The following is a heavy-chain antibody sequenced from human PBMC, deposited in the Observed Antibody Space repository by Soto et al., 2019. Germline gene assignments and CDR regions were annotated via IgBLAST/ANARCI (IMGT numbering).Heavy chain of an antibody. CDR2: IYYSGSA. CDR3: AREWTGTAGGHNWFDP. J-gene: IGHJ5*02. CDR1: GGSISSYY. V-gene: IGHV4-59*01. D-gene: IGHD1-7*01. Sequence: SETLSLTCTVSGGSISSYYWSWIRQPPGKGLEWIGYIYYSGSANYNPSLKSRVTISVDTSKNQFSLKLSSVTAADTAVYYCAREWTGTAGGHNWFDPWGQGTLVTVSS.